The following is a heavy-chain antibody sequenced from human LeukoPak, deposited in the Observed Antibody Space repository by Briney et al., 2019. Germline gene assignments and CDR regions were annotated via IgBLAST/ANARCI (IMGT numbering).Heavy chain of an antibody. V-gene: IGHV1-8*02. CDR1: GYTFTSYA. Sequence: ASVKVSCKASGYTFTSYAMNWVRQAPGQGLEWMGWMNPNSGNTGYAQKFQGRVTMTRNTSISTAYMELSSLRSEDTAVYYCARGRDSSWPMSNWFDPWGQGSLVTVSS. D-gene: IGHD6-13*01. CDR3: ARGRDSSWPMSNWFDP. J-gene: IGHJ5*02. CDR2: MNPNSGNT.